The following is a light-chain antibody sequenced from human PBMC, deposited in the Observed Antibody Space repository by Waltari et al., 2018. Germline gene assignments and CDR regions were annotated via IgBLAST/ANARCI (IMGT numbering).Light chain of an antibody. J-gene: IGKJ2*01. V-gene: IGKV3-20*01. CDR2: GAS. Sequence: ELVLTQSPGPLSLSPGEPATLPCRASQSVSSSYLAWYQQKPGQAPRLLIYGASSRATGIPDRFSGSGSGTDFTLTISRLEPEDFAVYYCQQYGSSLYTFGQGTKLEIK. CDR1: QSVSSSY. CDR3: QQYGSSLYT.